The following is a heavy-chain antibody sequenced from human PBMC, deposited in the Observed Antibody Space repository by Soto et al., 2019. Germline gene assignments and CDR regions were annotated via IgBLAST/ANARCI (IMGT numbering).Heavy chain of an antibody. CDR2: IYPGDSDT. J-gene: IGHJ4*02. D-gene: IGHD3-22*01. Sequence: GECLKDSCKGSGDAFVSYWIGAVPQTPERGLEWMGIIYPGDSDTRYSPSFQGQVTISADKSIRTAYLQWRSLKASDTAIYYCARRRTYYYDSSGYFDYWGQGTLVTVPS. CDR1: GDAFVSYW. CDR3: ARRRTYYYDSSGYFDY. V-gene: IGHV5-51*01.